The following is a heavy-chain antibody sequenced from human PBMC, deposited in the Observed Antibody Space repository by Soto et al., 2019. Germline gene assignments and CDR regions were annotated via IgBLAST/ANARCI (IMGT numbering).Heavy chain of an antibody. CDR1: GGSISSVGYY. D-gene: IGHD5-12*01. V-gene: IGHV4-31*03. J-gene: IGHJ4*02. CDR2: IYYSGST. CDR3: ARAPTAGLATNTFDY. Sequence: QVQLQESGPGLVKPSQTLSLTCTVSGGSISSVGYYWNWIRQHPGKDLEWIGYIYYSGSTYYNPSLKSRVTISVDTSKNQFSLKLSSVTAADTAVYYCARAPTAGLATNTFDYWGQGTLVTVSS.